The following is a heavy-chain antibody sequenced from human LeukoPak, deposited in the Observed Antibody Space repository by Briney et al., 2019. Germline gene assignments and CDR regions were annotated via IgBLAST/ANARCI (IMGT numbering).Heavy chain of an antibody. V-gene: IGHV1-69*13. D-gene: IGHD2-2*01. Sequence: ASVKVSCKASGGTFSSYAISWVRQAPGQGLEWMGGIIPIFGTANYAQKFQGRVTITADESTSTAYMELSSLRSEDTAVYYCATPSSAYCSSTSCFFDYWGQGTLVTVSS. CDR1: GGTFSSYA. J-gene: IGHJ4*02. CDR3: ATPSSAYCSSTSCFFDY. CDR2: IIPIFGTA.